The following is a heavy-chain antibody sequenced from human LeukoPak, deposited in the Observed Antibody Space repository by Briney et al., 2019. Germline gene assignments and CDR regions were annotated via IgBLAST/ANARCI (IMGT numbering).Heavy chain of an antibody. D-gene: IGHD6-13*01. CDR3: AKHIGTGGTGWYFDL. Sequence: PGGSLRLSCAASGFTFSSYWMSWVRQAPGKGLEWVANIKQDGSEKYYVDSVKGRFTISRDNAKNSLYLQMNSLRAEDTALYYCAKHIGTGGTGWYFDLWGRGTVVTVSS. J-gene: IGHJ2*01. CDR1: GFTFSSYW. CDR2: IKQDGSEK. V-gene: IGHV3-7*03.